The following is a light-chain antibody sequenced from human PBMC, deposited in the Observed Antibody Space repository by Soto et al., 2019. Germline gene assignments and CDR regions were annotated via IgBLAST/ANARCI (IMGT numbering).Light chain of an antibody. CDR3: QHYGSSLPIT. V-gene: IGKV3-20*01. J-gene: IGKJ3*01. CDR2: GAS. Sequence: EIVLTQSPGTLSLSPGKRATLSCRASQTISRTYLAWYQQRPGQAPRLLIYGASSRATGIPDRFSGRGSGTDFALTISRLEPEDFAVYYCQHYGSSLPITFGPGTKVDIK. CDR1: QTISRTY.